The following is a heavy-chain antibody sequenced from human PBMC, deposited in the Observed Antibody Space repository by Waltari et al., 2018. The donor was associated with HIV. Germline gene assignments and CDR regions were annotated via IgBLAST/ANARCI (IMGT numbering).Heavy chain of an antibody. CDR3: ARDSGLYGTYSHGMDV. V-gene: IGHV4-31*03. J-gene: IGHJ6*02. CDR1: GGAVSSDSPY. D-gene: IGHD4-17*01. Sequence: QVQLQESGPGLVKPSQTLSLTCTVSGGAVSSDSPYWSWIRQHPGKGLEWIGYIYYSGSTYYNPSLKSRVIISIDTSQNQFSLELTSVTAADTAVYYCARDSGLYGTYSHGMDVWGQGTTVTVSS. CDR2: IYYSGST.